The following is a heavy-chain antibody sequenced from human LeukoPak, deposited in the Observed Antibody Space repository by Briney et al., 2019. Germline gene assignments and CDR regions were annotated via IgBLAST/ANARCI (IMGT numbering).Heavy chain of an antibody. V-gene: IGHV3-48*04. CDR1: GFTFSNYD. D-gene: IGHD7-27*01. J-gene: IGHJ4*02. Sequence: GGSLRLSCAASGFTFSNYDIHWVRQAPGKGLEWISYISRSSSTIYYADSVKGRFTISRDNAKNSLYLQMNSLRAEDTAVHYCARGQLTGDDELFDYWGQGTLVTVSS. CDR3: ARGQLTGDDELFDY. CDR2: ISRSSSTI.